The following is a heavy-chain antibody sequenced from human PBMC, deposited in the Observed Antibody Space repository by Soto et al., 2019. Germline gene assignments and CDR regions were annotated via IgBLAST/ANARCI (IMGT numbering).Heavy chain of an antibody. Sequence: GASVKVSCKASGYTFTSYAIHWVRQAPGQRLEWMGWINAGNGYTKYSQTFQGRVTITRDASATTAYMELSRLRSEDTAVYYCATSDNILSGFDYWGQGTLVTVSS. D-gene: IGHD3-9*01. V-gene: IGHV1-3*01. J-gene: IGHJ4*02. CDR1: GYTFTSYA. CDR2: INAGNGYT. CDR3: ATSDNILSGFDY.